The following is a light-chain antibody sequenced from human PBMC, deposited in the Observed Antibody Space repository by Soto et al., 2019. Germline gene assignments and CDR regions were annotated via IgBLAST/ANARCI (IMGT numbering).Light chain of an antibody. CDR2: GAS. CDR1: ETIRSY. V-gene: IGKV1-39*01. CDR3: QQSYTTPRFT. Sequence: DIQMTQSPSSLSASVGDRVTITCRASETIRSYLNWYQQQPGNAPKLLIYGASSLHSGVPSRFSGGGSGTDFTLTISSLQPEDFATYYCQQSYTTPRFTFGPGTKVDIK. J-gene: IGKJ3*01.